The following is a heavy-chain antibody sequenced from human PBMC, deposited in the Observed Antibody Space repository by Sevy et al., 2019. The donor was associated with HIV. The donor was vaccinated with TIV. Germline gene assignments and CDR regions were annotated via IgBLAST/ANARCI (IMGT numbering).Heavy chain of an antibody. CDR2: TYYNGHI. J-gene: IGHJ4*02. CDR1: GGSITSLY. CDR3: AGENAWGRGYS. V-gene: IGHV4-59*08. Sequence: SETVSLTCTVSGGSITSLYWNWIRQPPGKGLEWIANTYYNGHINYNPSLKSRVTLSLDTSKNQFSLRLSSVTAADTAMYYCAGENAWGRGYSWGQGTLVTVSS. D-gene: IGHD1-26*01.